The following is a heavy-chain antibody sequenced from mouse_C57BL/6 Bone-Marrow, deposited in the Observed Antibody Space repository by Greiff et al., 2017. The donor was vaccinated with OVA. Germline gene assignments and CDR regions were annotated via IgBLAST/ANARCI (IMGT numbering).Heavy chain of an antibody. D-gene: IGHD4-1*01. CDR2: IYPGDGDT. CDR3: ALLTGRAY. Sequence: QVQLQQSGPELVKPGASVKISCKASGYAFSSSWMNWVKQRPGKGLEWIGRIYPGDGDTNYNGKFKGKATLTADKSSSTAYMQLSSLTSEDSAVYFCALLTGRAYWGQGTLVTVSA. CDR1: GYAFSSSW. J-gene: IGHJ3*01. V-gene: IGHV1-82*01.